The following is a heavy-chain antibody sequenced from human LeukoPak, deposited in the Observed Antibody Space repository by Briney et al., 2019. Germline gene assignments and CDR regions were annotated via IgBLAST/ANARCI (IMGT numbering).Heavy chain of an antibody. CDR3: ARGGVGATIDY. CDR1: GGSISSYY. V-gene: IGHV4-59*01. D-gene: IGHD1-26*01. J-gene: IGHJ4*02. CDR2: IYYSGST. Sequence: SETLSLTCTVSGGSISSYYWSWLRQPPGKGLEWIGYIYYSGSTNYNPSLKSRVTISVDTSKNQFSLKLSSVTAADTAVYYCARGGVGATIDYWGQGTLVTVSS.